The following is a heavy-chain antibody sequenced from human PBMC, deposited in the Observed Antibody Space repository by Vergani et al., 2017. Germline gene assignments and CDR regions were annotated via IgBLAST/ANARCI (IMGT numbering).Heavy chain of an antibody. CDR3: AREDYYDSSGYLSE. CDR2: IIPILGIA. Sequence: VSCKASGGTFSSYTISWVRQAPGQGLEWMGRIIPILGIAKYAQKFQGRVTITADKSTSTAYMELSSLRSEDTAVYYCAREDYYDSSGYLSEWGQGTLVTVSS. J-gene: IGHJ4*02. V-gene: IGHV1-69*04. D-gene: IGHD3-22*01. CDR1: GGTFSSYT.